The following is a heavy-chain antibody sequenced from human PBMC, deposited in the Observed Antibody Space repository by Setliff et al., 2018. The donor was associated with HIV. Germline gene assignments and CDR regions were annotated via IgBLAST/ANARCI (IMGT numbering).Heavy chain of an antibody. CDR3: ASGYSSSSPRRDY. Sequence: GALRLSCAASGFTFSSYMMNWVRQAPGKGLEWVSGISDSGGSTYYADSVKGRFTISRDNSKNTLNLQMNSLRAEDTAVYYCASGYSSSSPRRDYWGQGTLVTVSS. D-gene: IGHD6-6*01. V-gene: IGHV3-23*01. CDR1: GFTFSSYM. CDR2: ISDSGGST. J-gene: IGHJ4*02.